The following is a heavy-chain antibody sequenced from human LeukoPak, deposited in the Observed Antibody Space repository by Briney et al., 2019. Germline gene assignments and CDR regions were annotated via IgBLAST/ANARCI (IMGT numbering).Heavy chain of an antibody. CDR3: ARTRTYSSGWLSALYYYYGMDV. J-gene: IGHJ6*02. V-gene: IGHV1-46*01. D-gene: IGHD6-19*01. CDR2: INPSGGST. Sequence: ASVKVSCKASGYTFTGYYMHWVRQAPGQGLEWMGIINPSGGSTSYAQKFQGRVTMTRDTSTSTVYMELSSLRSEDTAVYYCARTRTYSSGWLSALYYYYGMDVWGQGTTVTVSS. CDR1: GYTFTGYY.